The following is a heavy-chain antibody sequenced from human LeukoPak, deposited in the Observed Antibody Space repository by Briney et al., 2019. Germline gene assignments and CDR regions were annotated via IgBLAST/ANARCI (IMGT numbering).Heavy chain of an antibody. CDR3: ARDSAAAGTPYHYFDY. CDR2: ITSSSSYI. D-gene: IGHD6-13*01. Sequence: GGSLRLSCAASGFTFSSYAMSWVRQAPGKGLEWVSSITSSSSYIYYTDSVKGRFPISRDNAKNSLYLQMNSLRAEDTAVYYCARDSAAAGTPYHYFDYWGQGTLVTVSS. J-gene: IGHJ4*02. CDR1: GFTFSSYA. V-gene: IGHV3-21*01.